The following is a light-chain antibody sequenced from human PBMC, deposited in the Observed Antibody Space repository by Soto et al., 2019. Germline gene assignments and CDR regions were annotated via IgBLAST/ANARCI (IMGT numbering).Light chain of an antibody. Sequence: DIQMTQSPSSLSASVGDRVTITCRASQSIRTYLNWYQQKPGKAPKLLISAASSLQSGVPSRFSGSGSGTYFTLTINSLQPEDFATYDCHQSDSRPFTFGGGTLVEIK. CDR3: HQSDSRPFT. J-gene: IGKJ4*01. V-gene: IGKV1-39*01. CDR2: AAS. CDR1: QSIRTY.